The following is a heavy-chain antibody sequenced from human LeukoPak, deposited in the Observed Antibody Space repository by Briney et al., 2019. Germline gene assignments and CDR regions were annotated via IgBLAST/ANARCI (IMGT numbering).Heavy chain of an antibody. J-gene: IGHJ4*02. CDR3: AKSFGPVIAAAGTGAD. CDR1: GFTFRSYA. Sequence: PGGSLRLSCAASGFTFRSYAMNWVRQAPGKGLEWVSVISGSGTNTDYADSVKGRFTISRDNSKNTLYLQMYNLRAEDTAVYYCAKSFGPVIAAAGTGADWGQGTLVTVSS. CDR2: ISGSGTNT. V-gene: IGHV3-23*01. D-gene: IGHD6-13*01.